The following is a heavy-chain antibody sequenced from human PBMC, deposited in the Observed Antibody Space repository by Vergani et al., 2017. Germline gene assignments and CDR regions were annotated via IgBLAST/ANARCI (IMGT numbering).Heavy chain of an antibody. J-gene: IGHJ6*02. Sequence: QVQLVQSGAEVKKPGSSVKVSCKASGGTFSSYAISWVRQAPGQGLEWMGRIIPILGIANYAQKFQGRVTITADKSTSTAYMELSSLRSEDTAVYYSARDSAVAAPPHYYGMDVWGQGTTVTVSS. CDR1: GGTFSSYA. V-gene: IGHV1-69*04. D-gene: IGHD6-19*01. CDR2: IIPILGIA. CDR3: ARDSAVAAPPHYYGMDV.